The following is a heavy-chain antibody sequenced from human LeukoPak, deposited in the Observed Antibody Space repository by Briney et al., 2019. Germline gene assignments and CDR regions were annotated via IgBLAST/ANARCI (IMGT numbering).Heavy chain of an antibody. CDR2: IYSGGST. D-gene: IGHD6-13*01. CDR1: GFTVSSNY. CDR3: ARVGIAAAGTYYFDY. J-gene: IGHJ4*02. V-gene: IGHV3-53*01. Sequence: GGSLRLSCAASGFTVSSNYMSWVRQAPGKGLEGVSVIYSGGSTYYADSVKGRFTISRDNSKNTLYLQMNSLRAEDTAVYYCARVGIAAAGTYYFDYWGQGTLVTVSS.